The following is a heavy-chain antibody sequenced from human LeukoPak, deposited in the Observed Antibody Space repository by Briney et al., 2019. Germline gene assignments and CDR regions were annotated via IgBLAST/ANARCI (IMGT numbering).Heavy chain of an antibody. V-gene: IGHV3-74*01. D-gene: IGHD2-15*01. Sequence: GGSLRLSCAASGFTFSSYWMHWVRQAPGKGLVWVSRINSDGSSTSYADSVKGRFTTSRDNAKNTLYLQMNSLRAEDTAVYYCARDQGIVVVVAAIDYWGQGTLVTVSS. CDR2: INSDGSST. CDR1: GFTFSSYW. CDR3: ARDQGIVVVVAAIDY. J-gene: IGHJ4*02.